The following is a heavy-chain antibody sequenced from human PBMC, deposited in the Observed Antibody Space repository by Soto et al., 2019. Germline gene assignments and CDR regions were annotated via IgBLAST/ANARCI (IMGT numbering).Heavy chain of an antibody. CDR1: GFTFDAYA. CDR3: AKSIGGDYARDYYYMDV. V-gene: IGHV3-9*01. CDR2: ISWNSGRI. D-gene: IGHD4-17*01. J-gene: IGHJ6*03. Sequence: EVQLVESGGGLVQPGRSLRLSCAASGFTFDAYAMHWVRQAPGKGLEWVSGISWNSGRIVYADSVKGRFTISRDNAKKSLYLKMNSLRAEDTALYYCAKSIGGDYARDYYYMDVWGKGTTVTVSS.